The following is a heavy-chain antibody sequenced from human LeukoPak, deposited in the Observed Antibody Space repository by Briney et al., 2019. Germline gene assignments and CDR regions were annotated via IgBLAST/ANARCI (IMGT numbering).Heavy chain of an antibody. CDR3: ARPRRAERDEDF. V-gene: IGHV5-51*01. CDR1: GYSCTNYW. D-gene: IGHD1-1*01. CDR2: INPDDTNI. Sequence: GESLQISCKASGYSCTNYWIGWVRQMPGKGLEWVAMINPDDTNIAYSPSFQGQVTISADRSISTAYLQWSSPKASDTAMYYCARPRRAERDEDFWGQGTLVTVSS. J-gene: IGHJ4*02.